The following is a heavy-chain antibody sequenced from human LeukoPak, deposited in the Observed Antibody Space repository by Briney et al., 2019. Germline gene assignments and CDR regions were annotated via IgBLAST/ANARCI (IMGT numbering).Heavy chain of an antibody. CDR2: IYHSGST. D-gene: IGHD5-24*01. CDR3: ARGTNFRWLQRRGAFDY. CDR1: GGSISSSNW. V-gene: IGHV4-4*02. J-gene: IGHJ4*02. Sequence: PSETLSLTCAVSGGSISSSNWWSWVRQPPGKGLEWIGEIYHSGSTNYNPSLKSRVTISVDTSKNQFSLKLSSVTAADTAVYYCARGTNFRWLQRRGAFDYWGQGTLVTVSS.